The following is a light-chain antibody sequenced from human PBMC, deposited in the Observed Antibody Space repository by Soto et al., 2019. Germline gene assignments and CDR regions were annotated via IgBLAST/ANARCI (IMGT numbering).Light chain of an antibody. CDR3: SSYTSSSFWV. CDR2: EVS. CDR1: SSDVGGYNY. J-gene: IGLJ3*02. Sequence: QSVLTQPASVSGSPGQSITISCTGTSSDVGGYNYVSWYQQHPGKAPKLMIYEVSNRPSGVSNRFSGSKSGSTASLTISGLQAEDEADYYCSSYTSSSFWVFGGGTKLTVL. V-gene: IGLV2-14*01.